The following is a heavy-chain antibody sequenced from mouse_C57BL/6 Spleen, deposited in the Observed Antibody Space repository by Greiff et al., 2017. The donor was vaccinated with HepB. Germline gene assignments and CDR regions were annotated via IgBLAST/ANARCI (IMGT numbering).Heavy chain of an antibody. CDR2: IYPRSGNT. J-gene: IGHJ4*01. V-gene: IGHV1-81*01. CDR3: ARHYYGSVYYYAMDY. Sequence: VQVVESGAELARPGASVKLSCKASGYTFTSYGISWVKQRTGQGLEWIGEIYPRSGNTYYNEKFKGKATLPADKSSSTAYMELRSLTSEDSAVYFCARHYYGSVYYYAMDYWGQGTSVTVSS. CDR1: GYTFTSYG. D-gene: IGHD1-1*01.